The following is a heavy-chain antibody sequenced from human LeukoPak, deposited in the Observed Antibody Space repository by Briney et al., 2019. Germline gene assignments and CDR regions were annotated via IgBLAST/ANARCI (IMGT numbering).Heavy chain of an antibody. J-gene: IGHJ6*03. CDR3: ARGKYQLLGMFYHYYMDV. CDR2: IIPIFGTA. Sequence: SVKVSCKASGGTFSSYAISWVRQAPGQGLEWMGGIIPIFGTANYAQKFQGRVTITADKSTSTAYMELSSLRSEDTAVYYCARGKYQLLGMFYHYYMDVWGKGTTVTVSS. V-gene: IGHV1-69*06. D-gene: IGHD2-2*01. CDR1: GGTFSSYA.